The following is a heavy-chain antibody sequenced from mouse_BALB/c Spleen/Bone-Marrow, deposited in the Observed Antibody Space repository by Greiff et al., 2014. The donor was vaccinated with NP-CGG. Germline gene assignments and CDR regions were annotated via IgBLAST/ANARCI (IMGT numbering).Heavy chain of an antibody. V-gene: IGHV2-9-2*01. CDR2: IWTGGGT. CDR1: GFSLTTYD. D-gene: IGHD1-1*01. Sequence: VQVVESGPGLVAPSQSLSMTCTVSGFSLTTYDISWIRQPPGKGLEWLGVIWTGGGTNYNSAFMSRLTISKDNSKSQVFLKMNSLQTDDTAIYYCVRGYYYGSSPFDYWGQGTTLTVSS. CDR3: VRGYYYGSSPFDY. J-gene: IGHJ2*01.